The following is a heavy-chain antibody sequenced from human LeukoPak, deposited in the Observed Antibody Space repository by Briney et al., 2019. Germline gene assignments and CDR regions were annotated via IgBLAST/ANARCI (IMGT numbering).Heavy chain of an antibody. Sequence: ASVKVSCKASGYSFTGHYMHWVRQAPGQGLEWMGWINPESGGTNYAQKFQGRVTMTRDTSISTAYMDMSSLRSDDTAVYYCAREVPYDTSRYYQPFDYWGQGTLVTVSS. CDR1: GYSFTGHY. J-gene: IGHJ4*02. D-gene: IGHD3-22*01. CDR3: AREVPYDTSRYYQPFDY. CDR2: INPESGGT. V-gene: IGHV1-2*02.